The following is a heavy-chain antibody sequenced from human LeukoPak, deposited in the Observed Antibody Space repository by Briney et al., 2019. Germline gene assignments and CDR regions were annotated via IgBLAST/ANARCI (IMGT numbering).Heavy chain of an antibody. D-gene: IGHD3-22*01. J-gene: IGHJ4*02. Sequence: SETLSLTCTVSGGSVSSGSYYWSWIRQPPGKGLEWIGCIYYSGSTNYNPSLKSRVTISVDTSKNQFSLKLSSVTAADTAVYYCARSPRHYSSGYYGVDYWGQGTLVTVSS. CDR2: IYYSGST. CDR1: GGSVSSGSYY. V-gene: IGHV4-61*01. CDR3: ARSPRHYSSGYYGVDY.